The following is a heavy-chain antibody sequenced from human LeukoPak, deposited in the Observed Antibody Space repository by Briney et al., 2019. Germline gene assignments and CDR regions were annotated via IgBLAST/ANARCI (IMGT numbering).Heavy chain of an antibody. CDR3: ARAGDQGDYYYYMDV. D-gene: IGHD7-27*01. J-gene: IGHJ6*03. CDR1: GGSVSSAGYY. Sequence: PSQTLSLTCTVSGGSVSSAGYYWSWIRQHPGKALEWIGYIYYSGSTYYNPSLKSRVTISVDTSKNQFSLKLSSVTAADTAVYYCARAGDQGDYYYYMDVWGKGTTVTVSS. V-gene: IGHV4-31*03. CDR2: IYYSGST.